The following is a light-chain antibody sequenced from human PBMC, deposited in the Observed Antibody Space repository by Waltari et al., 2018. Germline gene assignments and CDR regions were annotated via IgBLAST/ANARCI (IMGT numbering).Light chain of an antibody. CDR3: QQSSTTPRT. J-gene: IGKJ1*01. CDR2: AAS. V-gene: IGKV1-39*01. Sequence: DIQMTQSPSSLSASVGDRVIITSRASQSINKFLNWYQRKPGKAPKLLIYAASSSQSGVATRCSGTGSGTDFNFTISSLQPEDVATYCCQQSSTTPRTFGQGTKVEI. CDR1: QSINKF.